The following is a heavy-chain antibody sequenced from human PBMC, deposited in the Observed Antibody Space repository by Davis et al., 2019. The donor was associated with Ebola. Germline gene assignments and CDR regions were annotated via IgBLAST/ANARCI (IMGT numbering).Heavy chain of an antibody. V-gene: IGHV4-4*02. J-gene: IGHJ4*02. CDR2: IYHGGIT. CDR3: ARDYYDSNGYLYYFDS. Sequence: GSLRLSCAVSGDSISSRNWWSWVRQSPGKGLEWIGEIYHGGITNYNPSLKSRVTISVDMSKNQFSLRLTSVTAADTAMYYCARDYYDSNGYLYYFDSWGQGTLVTVSS. CDR1: GDSISSRNW. D-gene: IGHD3-22*01.